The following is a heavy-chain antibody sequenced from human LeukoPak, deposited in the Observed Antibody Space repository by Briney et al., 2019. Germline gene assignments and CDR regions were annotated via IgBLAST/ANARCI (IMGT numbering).Heavy chain of an antibody. CDR2: IYYSGST. CDR3: ARLGIGVVPSAMLGDYYFDY. Sequence: PSETLSLACTVSGGSISSYYWSWIRQPPGKGLEWIAYIYYSGSTNYNPSLKSRVTISVDTSKNQFSLKLTSVTAADTAVYYCARLGIGVVPSAMLGDYYFDYWGQGTLVTVSS. D-gene: IGHD2-2*01. J-gene: IGHJ4*02. CDR1: GGSISSYY. V-gene: IGHV4-59*08.